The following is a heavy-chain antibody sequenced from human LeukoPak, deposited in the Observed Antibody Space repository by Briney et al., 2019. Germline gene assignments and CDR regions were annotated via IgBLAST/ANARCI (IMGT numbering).Heavy chain of an antibody. V-gene: IGHV3-23*01. CDR2: ISGSGGNT. CDR3: AKDGTRGGVSSSWYDPFDY. J-gene: IGHJ4*02. CDR1: GFTFSSYA. D-gene: IGHD6-13*01. Sequence: PGGSLRLSCAASGFTFSSYAMSWVRQAPGKGLEWVSAISGSGGNTYYADSVKGRFTISRANSKNTLYLQMNSLRAEDTAVYYCAKDGTRGGVSSSWYDPFDYWGQGTLVTVSS.